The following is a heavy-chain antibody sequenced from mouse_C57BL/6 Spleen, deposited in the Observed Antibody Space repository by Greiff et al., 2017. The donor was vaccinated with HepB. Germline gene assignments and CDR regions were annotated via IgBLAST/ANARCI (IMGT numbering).Heavy chain of an antibody. CDR3: ARREDGNYVEAMDY. Sequence: QVTLKVSGPGILQSSQTLSLSCSFSGFSLSTSGMGVSWIRQPSGKGLEWLAHIYWDDDKRYNPSLKSRLTISKDTSRNQVFPKITSVDTAATATYDCARREDGNYVEAMDYWGQGTSVTVSS. V-gene: IGHV8-12*01. CDR1: GFSLSTSGMG. CDR2: IYWDDDK. J-gene: IGHJ4*01. D-gene: IGHD2-1*01.